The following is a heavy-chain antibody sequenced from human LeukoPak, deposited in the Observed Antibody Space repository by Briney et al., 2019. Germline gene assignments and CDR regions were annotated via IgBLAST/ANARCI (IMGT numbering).Heavy chain of an antibody. CDR3: ARESRDVETEGFDY. CDR2: IYYSGNT. D-gene: IGHD5-24*01. CDR1: GGSFSGYY. Sequence: SETLSLTCAVYGGSFSGYYWTWIRQPPGKGLEWIGYIYYSGNTKYNPSLKSRVTISADTSKNQFSLKPNSVTPADTAVYYCARESRDVETEGFDYWGQGTLVTVSS. V-gene: IGHV4-59*01. J-gene: IGHJ4*02.